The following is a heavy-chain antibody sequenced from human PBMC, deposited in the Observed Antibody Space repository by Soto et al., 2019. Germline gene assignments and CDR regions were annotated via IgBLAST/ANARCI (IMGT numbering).Heavy chain of an antibody. CDR2: IIPHIGKP. D-gene: IGHD2-2*01. CDR1: GGIFSTYA. Sequence: SVKVSCKASGGIFSTYAISWLRQAPGQGLEWMGGIIPHIGKPNYAQKFQGRVTMTRNTSTSTAYMELSSLRSEDTAVYYCATRYCSSTSCYAPFDYWGQGTLVTVSS. J-gene: IGHJ4*02. V-gene: IGHV1-69*10. CDR3: ATRYCSSTSCYAPFDY.